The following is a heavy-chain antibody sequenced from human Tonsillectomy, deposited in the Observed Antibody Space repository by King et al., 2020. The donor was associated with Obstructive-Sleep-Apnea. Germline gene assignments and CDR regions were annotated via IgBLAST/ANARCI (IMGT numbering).Heavy chain of an antibody. D-gene: IGHD2/OR15-2a*01. CDR1: GFTFRSYN. J-gene: IGHJ5*02. V-gene: IGHV3-21*01. CDR2: ISSSGSYI. Sequence: VQLVESGGGLVKPGGSLRLSCAASGFTFRSYNMNWVRQAPGKGLEWLSSISSSGSYIFYADSVKGRFTISRDNAKNSLYLQMNSLRAEDTAVYYCARPSIIGVTGWFDPWGQGTLVTVSS. CDR3: ARPSIIGVTGWFDP.